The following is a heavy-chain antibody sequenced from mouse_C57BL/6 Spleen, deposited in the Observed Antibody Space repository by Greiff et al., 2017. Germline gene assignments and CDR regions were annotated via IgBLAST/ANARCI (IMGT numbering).Heavy chain of an antibody. V-gene: IGHV1-19*01. CDR3: ARDGGKLGRWFAY. J-gene: IGHJ3*01. D-gene: IGHD4-1*01. CDR1: GYTFTDYY. CDR2: INPYNGGT. Sequence: VQLQQSGPVLVKPGASVKMSCKASGYTFTDYYMNWVKQSHGKSLEWIGVINPYNGGTSYNQKFKGKATLTVDKSSSTAYMELNSLTSEDSAVYYCARDGGKLGRWFAYWGQGTLVTVSA.